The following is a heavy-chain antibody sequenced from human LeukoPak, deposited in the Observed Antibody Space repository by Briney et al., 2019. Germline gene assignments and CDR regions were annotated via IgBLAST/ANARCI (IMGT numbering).Heavy chain of an antibody. CDR1: GFTFSSYA. V-gene: IGHV3-30-3*01. D-gene: IGHD3-3*01. J-gene: IGHJ3*02. CDR2: ISYDGSNK. CDR3: ASLYDFWSGYYPSDAFDI. Sequence: GGSLRLSCAASGFTFSSYAMHWVRQAPGKGLEWVAVISYDGSNKYYADSVKGRFTISRDNSKNTLYLQINSLRAEDTAVYYCASLYDFWSGYYPSDAFDIWGQGTMVTVSS.